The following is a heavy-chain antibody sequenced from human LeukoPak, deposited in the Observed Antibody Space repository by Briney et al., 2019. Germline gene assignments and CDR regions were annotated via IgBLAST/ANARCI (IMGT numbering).Heavy chain of an antibody. CDR3: ARDPIAESGIATDWFEP. Sequence: SQTLSLTCTVSGGSISSGGYYWSWIRQHPGKGLEWIGYIYYSGSTYYNPSLKSRVTISVDTSKNQFSLKLSSVTAADTAVYYCARDPIAESGIATDWFEPWGQGTLVTASS. V-gene: IGHV4-31*03. D-gene: IGHD6-25*01. J-gene: IGHJ5*02. CDR1: GGSISSGGYY. CDR2: IYYSGST.